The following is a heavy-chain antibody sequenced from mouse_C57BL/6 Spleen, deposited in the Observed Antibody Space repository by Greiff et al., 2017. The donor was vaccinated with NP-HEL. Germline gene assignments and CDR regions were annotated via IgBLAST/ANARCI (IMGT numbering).Heavy chain of an antibody. J-gene: IGHJ3*01. D-gene: IGHD2-4*01. Sequence: VKLVESGAELVKPGASVKISCKASGYAFSSYWMNWVKQRPGKGLEWIGQIYPGDGDTNYNGKFKGKATLTADKSSSTAYMQLSSLTSEDSAVYFCARVGDYEAWFAYWGQGTLVTVSA. CDR1: GYAFSSYW. CDR3: ARVGDYEAWFAY. CDR2: IYPGDGDT. V-gene: IGHV1-80*01.